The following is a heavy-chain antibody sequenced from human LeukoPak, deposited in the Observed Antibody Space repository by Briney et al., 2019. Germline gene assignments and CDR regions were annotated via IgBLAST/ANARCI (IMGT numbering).Heavy chain of an antibody. J-gene: IGHJ4*02. CDR2: INYSGST. D-gene: IGHD3-22*01. CDR1: GGSFSGYY. V-gene: IGHV4-34*01. Sequence: SETLSLTCAVYGGSFSGYYWSWIRQPPGKGLEWIGEINYSGSTNYNPSLKSRVTISVDTSKNQFSLKLSSVTAADTAVYYCARGPTDDSSGYHEAYWGQGTLVTVSS. CDR3: ARGPTDDSSGYHEAY.